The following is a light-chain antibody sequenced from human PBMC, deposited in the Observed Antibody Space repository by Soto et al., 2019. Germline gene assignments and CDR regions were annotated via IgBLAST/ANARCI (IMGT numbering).Light chain of an antibody. CDR3: SSWTSGATYV. CDR2: GVN. CDR1: SSDVGAYIF. J-gene: IGLJ1*01. V-gene: IGLV2-14*03. Sequence: QSALTQPASVSGSPGQSITISCARTSSDVGAYIFVSWYQHHPGKAPKLMIYGVNNRPSGVFIRFSGSKSGNTASLTISGLQAEDEADYYCSSWTSGATYVFGSGTKVTVL.